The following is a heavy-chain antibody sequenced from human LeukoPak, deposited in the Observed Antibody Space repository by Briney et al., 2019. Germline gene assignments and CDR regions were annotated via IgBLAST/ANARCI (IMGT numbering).Heavy chain of an antibody. CDR3: ARLVGYSYPDY. J-gene: IGHJ4*02. CDR1: GGSISSYC. D-gene: IGHD5-18*01. Sequence: SETLSLTCTVSGGSISSYCWSWIRQPPGKGLEWIGYIYYSGSTNYNPSLKSRVTISVDTSKNQFSLKLSSVTAADTAVYYCARLVGYSYPDYWGQGTLVTVSS. CDR2: IYYSGST. V-gene: IGHV4-59*08.